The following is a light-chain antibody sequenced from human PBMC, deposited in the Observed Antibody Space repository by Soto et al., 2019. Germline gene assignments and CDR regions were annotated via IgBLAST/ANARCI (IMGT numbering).Light chain of an antibody. V-gene: IGKV3-20*01. CDR2: GAS. CDR1: QSVSSSY. CDR3: QQYGSSGT. Sequence: EIVLTQSPATRSCSPMEIATVSCTASQSVSSSYLAWYQQKPGQAPRLLIYGASSRATGIPDRFSGSGSGTDFTLTISRLETEDFAVYYCQQYGSSGTFGQGTKVDIK. J-gene: IGKJ1*01.